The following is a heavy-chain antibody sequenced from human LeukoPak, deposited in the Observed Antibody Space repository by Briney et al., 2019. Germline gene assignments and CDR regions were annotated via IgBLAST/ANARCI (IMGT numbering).Heavy chain of an antibody. D-gene: IGHD3-3*01. J-gene: IGHJ6*02. Sequence: ASVKVSCKASGYTFTSYYMHWARQAPGQGLEWMGIINPSGGSTSYAQKFQGRVTMTRDTSTSTVYMELSSLRSEDTAVYYCARDNKVRRFWSGYGVPYYYYYGMDVWGQGTMVTVSS. CDR2: INPSGGST. CDR1: GYTFTSYY. V-gene: IGHV1-46*01. CDR3: ARDNKVRRFWSGYGVPYYYYYGMDV.